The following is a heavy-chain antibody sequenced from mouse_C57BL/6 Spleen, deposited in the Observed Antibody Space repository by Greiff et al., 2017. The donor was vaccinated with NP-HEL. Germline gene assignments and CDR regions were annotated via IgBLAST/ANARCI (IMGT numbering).Heavy chain of an antibody. CDR3: ARSGNSYYFDY. CDR2: IYPGDGDT. Sequence: QVQLQQSGPELVKPGASVKISCKASGYAFSSSWMNWVKLRPGKGLEWIGRIYPGDGDTNYNGKFKGKATLTADKSSSTAYMQLSSLTSEDSAVYFCARSGNSYYFDYWGQGTTLTVSS. V-gene: IGHV1-82*01. J-gene: IGHJ2*01. CDR1: GYAFSSSW. D-gene: IGHD2-1*01.